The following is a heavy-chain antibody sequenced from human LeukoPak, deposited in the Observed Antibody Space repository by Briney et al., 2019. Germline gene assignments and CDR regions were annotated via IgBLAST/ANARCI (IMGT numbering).Heavy chain of an antibody. CDR3: ARGRSGLDC. J-gene: IGHJ4*02. CDR2: IYSGGST. V-gene: IGHV3-53*01. CDR1: RFAVSSNY. Sequence: GGSLRLPCAASRFAVSSNYMSWVRQAPGKGLECVSVIYSGGSTYYADSVKGRFTISRDNSKNTLYLQMNSLRAEDTAVYYCARGRSGLDCWGQGTLVTVSS. D-gene: IGHD2-15*01.